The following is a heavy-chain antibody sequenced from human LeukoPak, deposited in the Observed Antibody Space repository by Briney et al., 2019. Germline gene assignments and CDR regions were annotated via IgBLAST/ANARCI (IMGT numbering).Heavy chain of an antibody. CDR1: GGTFSSYA. CDR3: ARDRRQQLAEYYYYYYMDV. D-gene: IGHD6-13*01. Sequence: ASVKVSCKASGGTFSSYAICWVRQAPGQGLEWMGGIIPIFGTANYAQKFQGRVTITADKSTSTAYMELSSLRSEDTAVYYCARDRRQQLAEYYYYYYMDVWGKGTTVTVSS. V-gene: IGHV1-69*06. CDR2: IIPIFGTA. J-gene: IGHJ6*03.